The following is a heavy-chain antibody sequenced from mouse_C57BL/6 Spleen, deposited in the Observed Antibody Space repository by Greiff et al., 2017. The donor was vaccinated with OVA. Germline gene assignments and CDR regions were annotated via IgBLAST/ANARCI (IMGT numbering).Heavy chain of an antibody. V-gene: IGHV1-64*01. CDR2: IHPNSGST. CDR1: GYTFTSYW. CDR3: ARCDGNYVYYYAMDY. Sequence: QVHVKQPGAELVKPGASVKLSCKASGYTFTSYWMHWVKQRPGQGLEWIGMIHPNSGSTNYNEKFKSKATLTVDKSSSTAYMQLSSLTSEDSAVYYCARCDGNYVYYYAMDYWGQGTSVTVSS. J-gene: IGHJ4*01. D-gene: IGHD2-1*01.